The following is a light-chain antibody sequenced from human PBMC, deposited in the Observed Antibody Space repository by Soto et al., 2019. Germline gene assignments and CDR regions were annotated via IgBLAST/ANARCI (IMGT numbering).Light chain of an antibody. CDR2: DAS. J-gene: IGKJ2*01. Sequence: EIVLTQSPATLSLSPVERATLSCGASQSVSSSYLAWYQQKPGLAPRLLIYDASSRATGIPDRFSGSGSGTDFTLTISRLEPEDFAVYYCQRYGSSPYTFGQGTKLEIK. CDR3: QRYGSSPYT. CDR1: QSVSSSY. V-gene: IGKV3D-20*01.